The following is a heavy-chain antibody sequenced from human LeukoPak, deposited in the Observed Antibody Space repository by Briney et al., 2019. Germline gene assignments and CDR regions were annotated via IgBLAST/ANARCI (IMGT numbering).Heavy chain of an antibody. Sequence: PSETLSLTCTVSGGSISSYYWSWIRQPAGKGLEWIGRIYTSGSTNYNPSLKSRVTMSVDTSKNQFSLKLSSVTAADTAVYYCAREGITGTTVNLDYWGQGTLVTVSS. V-gene: IGHV4-4*07. D-gene: IGHD1-7*01. J-gene: IGHJ4*02. CDR1: GGSISSYY. CDR3: AREGITGTTVNLDY. CDR2: IYTSGST.